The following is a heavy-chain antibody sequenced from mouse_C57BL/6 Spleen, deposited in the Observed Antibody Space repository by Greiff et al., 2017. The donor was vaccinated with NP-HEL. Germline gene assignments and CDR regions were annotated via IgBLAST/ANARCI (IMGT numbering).Heavy chain of an antibody. D-gene: IGHD2-4*01. V-gene: IGHV1-18*01. J-gene: IGHJ2*01. CDR1: GYTFTDYN. Sequence: VQLKQSGPELVKPGASVKIPCKASGYTFTDYNMDWVKQSHGKSLEWIGDINPKHCGTIYHQKFKGKATLTVDKSSSTAYMELRSLTSEDTAVYYCARRDYDGGAFDYWGQGTTLTVSS. CDR2: INPKHCGT. CDR3: ARRDYDGGAFDY.